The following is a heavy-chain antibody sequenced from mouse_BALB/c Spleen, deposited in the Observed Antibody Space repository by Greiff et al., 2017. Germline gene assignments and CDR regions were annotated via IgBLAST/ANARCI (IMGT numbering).Heavy chain of an antibody. CDR3: TRWRG. Sequence: LQQPGSELVRPGASVKLSCKASGYTFTSYWMHWVKQRPGQGLEWIGNIYPGSGSTNYDEKFKSEATLTVDTSSSTAYMQLSSLTSEDSAVYYCTRWRGWGQGTTLTVSS. CDR1: GYTFTSYW. V-gene: IGHV1S22*01. J-gene: IGHJ2*01. CDR2: IYPGSGST.